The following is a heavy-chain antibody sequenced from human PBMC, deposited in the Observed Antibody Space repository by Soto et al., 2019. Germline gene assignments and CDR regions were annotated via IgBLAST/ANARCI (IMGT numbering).Heavy chain of an antibody. CDR2: IYYSGST. D-gene: IGHD6-13*01. CDR3: ARVAEGYSSSWFDY. CDR1: GGSVSSGSYY. J-gene: IGHJ4*02. V-gene: IGHV4-61*01. Sequence: PSETLSLTCTVSGGSVSSGSYYWSWIRQPPGKGLEWIGYIYYSGSTNYNPSLKSRVTISVDTSKNQFSLKLSSVTAADTAVYYCARVAEGYSSSWFDYWGQGTLVTVSS.